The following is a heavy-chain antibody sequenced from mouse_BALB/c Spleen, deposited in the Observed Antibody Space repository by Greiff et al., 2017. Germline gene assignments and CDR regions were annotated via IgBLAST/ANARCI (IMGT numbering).Heavy chain of an antibody. CDR1: GFNIKDTY. CDR3: ARKDTTVVALDYFDY. D-gene: IGHD1-1*01. CDR2: IDPANGNT. J-gene: IGHJ2*01. Sequence: VQLQQSGAELVKPGASVKLSCTASGFNIKDTYMHWVKQRPEQGLEWIGRIDPANGNTKYDPKFQGKATITADTSSNTAYLQLSSLTSEDTAVYYCARKDTTVVALDYFDYWGQGTTLTVSS. V-gene: IGHV14-3*02.